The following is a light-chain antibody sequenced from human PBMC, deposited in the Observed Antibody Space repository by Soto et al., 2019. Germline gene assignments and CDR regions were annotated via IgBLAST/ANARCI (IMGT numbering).Light chain of an antibody. CDR1: QGISNW. CDR3: QQDISFPFT. Sequence: DIQITQSPSSVSASVGDRVTISCRASQGISNWLAWYQQKPGKAPELLIYAASSLQSGVPSRFSGSGSGTDFTLTINSLQPEDVGTYYCQQDISFPFTFGPGTKVDIK. CDR2: AAS. V-gene: IGKV1-12*01. J-gene: IGKJ3*01.